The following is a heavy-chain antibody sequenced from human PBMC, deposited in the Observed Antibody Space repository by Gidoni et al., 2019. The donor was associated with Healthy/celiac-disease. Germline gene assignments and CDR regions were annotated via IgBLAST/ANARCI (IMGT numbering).Heavy chain of an antibody. CDR3: ARETTVRSPFDY. V-gene: IGHV4-34*01. CDR1: GGSFRGYY. D-gene: IGHD4-17*01. Sequence: QVQLQQWGAGLLKPSETLSLTCAVYGGSFRGYYWSWIRQPPGKGLEWIGEINHSGSTNYNPSLKSRVTISVDTSKNQFSLKLSSVTAADTAVYYCARETTVRSPFDYWGQGTLVTVSS. J-gene: IGHJ4*02. CDR2: INHSGST.